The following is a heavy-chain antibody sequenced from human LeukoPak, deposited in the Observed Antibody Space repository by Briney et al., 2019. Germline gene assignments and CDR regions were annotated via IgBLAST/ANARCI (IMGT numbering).Heavy chain of an antibody. J-gene: IGHJ4*02. CDR3: ARDNGDYFNGLRFDY. V-gene: IGHV4-31*03. Sequence: SQTLSLTCTVSGGSVSSGGYYWSWIRQHPGKGLEWIGYIYYSGSTYYNPSLKSRVTISVDTSKNQFSLKLSSVTAPDTAVYYCARDNGDYFNGLRFDYWGQGTLVTVSS. CDR2: IYYSGST. CDR1: GGSVSSGGYY. D-gene: IGHD4-17*01.